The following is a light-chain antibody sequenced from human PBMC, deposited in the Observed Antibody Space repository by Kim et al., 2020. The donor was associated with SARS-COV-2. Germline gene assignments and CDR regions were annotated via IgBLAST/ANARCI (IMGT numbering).Light chain of an antibody. CDR3: QQYLNSART. CDR1: LSVNKW. CDR2: DAS. J-gene: IGKJ2*01. V-gene: IGKV1-5*01. Sequence: ASVGDGVPITCRASLSVNKWLAWYQQKPGKAPKLLIYDASALETGVSSRFSGSGSGTEFTLTIYNLQPDDFATYFCQQYLNSARTFGQGTKMDIK.